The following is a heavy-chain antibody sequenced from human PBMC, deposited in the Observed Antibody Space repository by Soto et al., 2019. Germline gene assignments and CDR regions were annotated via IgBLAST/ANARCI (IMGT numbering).Heavy chain of an antibody. D-gene: IGHD1-26*01. CDR2: INHSGST. J-gene: IGHJ4*02. CDR1: GGSFSGYY. V-gene: IGHV4-34*01. Sequence: SETLSLTCAVYGGSFSGYYWSWIRQPPGKGLEWIGEINHSGSTNYNPSLKSRVTISVDTSKNQFSLKLSSVTAADTAVYYCARSIVGVLWAYFDYWGQGTLVTVPS. CDR3: ARSIVGVLWAYFDY.